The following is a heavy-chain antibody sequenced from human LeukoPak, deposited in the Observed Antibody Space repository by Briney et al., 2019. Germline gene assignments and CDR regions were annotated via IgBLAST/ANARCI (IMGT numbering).Heavy chain of an antibody. CDR2: ISYDGSNK. J-gene: IGHJ4*02. CDR3: ARCNTIFGVVIIPFLGY. Sequence: GGSLRLSCAASGFTFNSYAMHWVRQAPGKGLEWEAVISYDGSNKYYADSVKGRFTISRDNSKNTLYLQMNSLRAEDTAVYYCARCNTIFGVVIIPFLGYWGQGTLVTVSS. CDR1: GFTFNSYA. D-gene: IGHD3-3*01. V-gene: IGHV3-30-3*01.